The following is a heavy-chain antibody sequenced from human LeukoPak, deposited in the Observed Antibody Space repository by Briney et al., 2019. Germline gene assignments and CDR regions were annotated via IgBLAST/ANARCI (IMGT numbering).Heavy chain of an antibody. Sequence: GGSLRLSCAVSGITLSNYGMSWVRKAPGKGLEWVAGMSGSGGGTNYADSVKGRFTVSRDNSKNTLYLQMKSLRAEDTAVYFCTKRGVVIRVILVGFYKEAYYFDSWGQGALVTVSS. CDR2: MSGSGGGT. V-gene: IGHV3-23*01. CDR1: GITLSNYG. J-gene: IGHJ4*02. CDR3: TKRGVVIRVILVGFYKEAYYFDS. D-gene: IGHD3-22*01.